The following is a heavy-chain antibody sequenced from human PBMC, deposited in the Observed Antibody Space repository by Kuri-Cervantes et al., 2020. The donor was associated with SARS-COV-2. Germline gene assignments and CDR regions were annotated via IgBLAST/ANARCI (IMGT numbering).Heavy chain of an antibody. Sequence: GSLRLSCTVSGGSISSYYWSWIRQPPGKGLEWIGYIYYSGSTNYNPSLKSRVTISVDTSKNQFSLKLSSVTAAGTAVYYCAGSSGWYTYYYYGMDVWGQGTTVTVSS. CDR1: GGSISSYY. D-gene: IGHD6-19*01. J-gene: IGHJ6*02. CDR3: AGSSGWYTYYYYGMDV. CDR2: IYYSGST. V-gene: IGHV4-59*01.